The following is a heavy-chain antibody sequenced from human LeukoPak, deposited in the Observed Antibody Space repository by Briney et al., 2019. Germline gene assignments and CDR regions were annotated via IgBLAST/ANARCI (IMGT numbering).Heavy chain of an antibody. CDR3: ARDIQTTERGGYYYYGMDV. CDR2: IKQDGSEK. V-gene: IGHV3-7*01. J-gene: IGHJ6*02. D-gene: IGHD1-1*01. Sequence: PGGSLRLSCAASGFTFSSYWMSWVRQAPGKGLEWVANIKQDGSEKYYVDSVKGRFTISRDNAKNSLYLQMNSLRAEDTAVYYRARDIQTTERGGYYYYGMDVWGQGTTVTVSS. CDR1: GFTFSSYW.